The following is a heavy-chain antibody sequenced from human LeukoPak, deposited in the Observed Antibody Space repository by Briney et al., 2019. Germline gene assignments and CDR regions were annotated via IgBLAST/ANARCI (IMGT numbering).Heavy chain of an antibody. CDR2: IWYDGSNK. CDR3: ARDWGIGSGSPSYYYGMDV. J-gene: IGHJ6*02. Sequence: QPGRSLRLSCTASGFTFGDYALSWVRQAPGKGLEWVAVIWYDGSNKYYADSVKGRFTISRDNSKNTLYLQMNSLRAEDTAVYYCARDWGIGSGSPSYYYGMDVWGQGTTVTVSS. D-gene: IGHD3-10*01. V-gene: IGHV3-33*01. CDR1: GFTFGDYA.